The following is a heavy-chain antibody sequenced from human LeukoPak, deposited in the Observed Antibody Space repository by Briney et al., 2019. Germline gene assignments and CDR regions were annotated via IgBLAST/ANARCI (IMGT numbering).Heavy chain of an antibody. CDR3: ARSRRGYNPPLFDS. CDR2: IYYSGST. V-gene: IGHV4-39*07. CDR1: GDSISSSSYF. J-gene: IGHJ4*02. Sequence: PSETLSLTCTVSGDSISSSSYFWGWIRQPPGKGLEWIGSIYYSGSTYYNPSLKSRVTISLDTSKNQLSLKLSSVTDADTAVYYCARSRRGYNPPLFDSWGQGTLVIVSS. D-gene: IGHD5-18*01.